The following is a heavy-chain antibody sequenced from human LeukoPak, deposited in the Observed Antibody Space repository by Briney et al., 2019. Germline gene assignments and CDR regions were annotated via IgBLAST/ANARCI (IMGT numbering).Heavy chain of an antibody. CDR2: ISVSGDNT. CDR1: GFTFSSHA. Sequence: PGGSLRLSCAASGFTFSSHAMSWVRQAPGKGLEWVSAISVSGDNTYYADSVKGRFTISRDNSKNTLYLQMNSLRAEDTAVYYCARPYSSSVQRYFDYWGQGPLVTVSS. J-gene: IGHJ4*02. CDR3: ARPYSSSVQRYFDY. D-gene: IGHD2-2*01. V-gene: IGHV3-23*01.